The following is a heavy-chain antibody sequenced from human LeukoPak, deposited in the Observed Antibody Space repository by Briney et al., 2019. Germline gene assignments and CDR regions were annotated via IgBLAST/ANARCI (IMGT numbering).Heavy chain of an antibody. CDR1: GGSISSSSYY. V-gene: IGHV4-39*07. J-gene: IGHJ6*03. Sequence: SETLSLTCTVSGGSISSSSYYWGWIRQPPGKGLEWIGSSYYSGSTYYNPSLKSRVTISVDTSKNQFSLKLSSVTAADTAVYYCAREVGGSSGYSSYYYYMDVWGKGTTVTVSS. CDR2: SYYSGST. D-gene: IGHD3-22*01. CDR3: AREVGGSSGYSSYYYYMDV.